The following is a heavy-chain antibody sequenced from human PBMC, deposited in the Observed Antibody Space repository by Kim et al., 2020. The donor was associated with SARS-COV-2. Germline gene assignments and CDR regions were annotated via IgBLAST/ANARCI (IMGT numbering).Heavy chain of an antibody. J-gene: IGHJ4*02. D-gene: IGHD6-13*01. V-gene: IGHV4-39*01. CDR3: ARRPGGSGIAAAGTSFDY. Sequence: SRVTMSGDTSKNQFSLKLSSVTAADTAVYYCARRPGGSGIAAAGTSFDYWGQGTLVTVSS.